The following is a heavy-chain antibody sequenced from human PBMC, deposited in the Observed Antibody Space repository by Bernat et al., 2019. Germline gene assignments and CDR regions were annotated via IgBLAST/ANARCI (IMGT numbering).Heavy chain of an antibody. D-gene: IGHD3-10*01. CDR1: GFTFSSYA. CDR2: ISYDGSNK. J-gene: IGHJ4*02. CDR3: ARDDYYGPDY. Sequence: VQLVESGGGLVQPGRSLRLSCAASGFTFSSYAMHWVRQAPGKGLEWVAVISYDGSNKYYADSVKGRFTISRDNSKNTLYLQMNSLRAEDTAVYYCARDDYYGPDYWGQGTLVTVSS. V-gene: IGHV3-30*01.